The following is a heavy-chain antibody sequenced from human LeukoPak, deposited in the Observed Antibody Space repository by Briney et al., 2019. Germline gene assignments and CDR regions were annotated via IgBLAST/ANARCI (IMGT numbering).Heavy chain of an antibody. J-gene: IGHJ3*02. CDR2: ISWSSGII. CDR3: AKDTGSPADAITMEDNAFDI. Sequence: HAGGSLRLSCAASGFIFDDHGMHWVRQAPGKGLEWVSGISWSSGIIGYADSVKGRFTISRDNAKNSLYLQMESLRAEDTAVYYCAKDTGSPADAITMEDNAFDIWGQGTMVTVSS. CDR1: GFIFDDHG. D-gene: IGHD3-3*01. V-gene: IGHV3-9*01.